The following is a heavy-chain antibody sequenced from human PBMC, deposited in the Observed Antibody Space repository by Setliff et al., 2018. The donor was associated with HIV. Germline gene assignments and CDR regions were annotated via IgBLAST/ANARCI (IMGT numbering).Heavy chain of an antibody. CDR2: MYYTGST. D-gene: IGHD6-19*01. CDR1: GGSTDSGSYY. V-gene: IGHV4-39*02. J-gene: IGHJ4*02. Sequence: SETLSLTCTVSGGSTDSGSYYWAWIRQPPGKGLEWIGSMYYTGSTYYNPSLKSRVTISIDTSKNQFSLKLNAVTAADTAMYYCARDGGSSGWYFVLGYSDYWGPGTLVTVSS. CDR3: ARDGGSSGWYFVLGYSDY.